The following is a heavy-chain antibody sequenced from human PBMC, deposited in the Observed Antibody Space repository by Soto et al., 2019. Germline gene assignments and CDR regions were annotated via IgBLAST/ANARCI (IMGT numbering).Heavy chain of an antibody. CDR2: IYYSGST. CDR3: AREGDHSSHSFDY. Sequence: PSETLSLTCTVSGGSISSSSYYWSWIRQPPGKGLEWIGYIYYSGSTYYNPSLKSRVTISVDTSKNQFSLKLSSVTAADTAVYYCAREGDHSSHSFDYWGQGTLVTVSS. D-gene: IGHD6-13*01. CDR1: GGSISSSSYY. V-gene: IGHV4-30-4*01. J-gene: IGHJ4*02.